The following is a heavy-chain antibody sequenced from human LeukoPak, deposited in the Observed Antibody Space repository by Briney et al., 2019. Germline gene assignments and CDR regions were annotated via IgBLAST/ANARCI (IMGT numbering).Heavy chain of an antibody. Sequence: SETLSLTCTVSGYSISSGYYWGWIRQPPGKGLEWIGSIYHSGSTYYNPSLKSRVTISVDTSKNQFSLKLSSVTAADTAVYYCASIIAVAGLIDYWGQGTLVTVSS. CDR2: IYHSGST. V-gene: IGHV4-38-2*02. D-gene: IGHD6-19*01. CDR3: ASIIAVAGLIDY. CDR1: GYSISSGYY. J-gene: IGHJ4*02.